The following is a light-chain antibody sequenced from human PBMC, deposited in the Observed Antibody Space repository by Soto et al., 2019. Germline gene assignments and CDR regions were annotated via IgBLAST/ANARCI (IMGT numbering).Light chain of an antibody. CDR2: EVS. V-gene: IGLV2-14*01. CDR1: SSDVGGYDY. J-gene: IGLJ1*01. CDR3: ISYTSSSTLV. Sequence: QFALTQPPSASGSPGQSVTISCTGTSSDVGGYDYVSWYQQHPGKAPKLMIYEVSNRPSGVSNRFSGSKSGNTASLTISGLQAEDESDYYCISYTSSSTLVFGTGTKLTVL.